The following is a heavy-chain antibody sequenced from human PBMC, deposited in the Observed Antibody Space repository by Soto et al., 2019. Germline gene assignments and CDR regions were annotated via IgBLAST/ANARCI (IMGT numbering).Heavy chain of an antibody. D-gene: IGHD2-2*01. V-gene: IGHV4-61*01. J-gene: IGHJ6*02. CDR3: ARVVYCSSISCYGEDYYGMEV. CDR2: IYYSGST. CDR1: GGSVSSGRYY. Sequence: PSETLSLTCTVSGGSVSSGRYYWSWIRQPPGKGLEWIGYIYYSGSTNYNPSLKSRVTISVDTTKNQFSLKLSSVTAAATAGYYCARVVYCSSISCYGEDYYGMEVWGQGTTVTVSS.